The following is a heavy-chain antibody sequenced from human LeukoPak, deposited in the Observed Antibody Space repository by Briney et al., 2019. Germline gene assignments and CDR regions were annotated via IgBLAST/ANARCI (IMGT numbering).Heavy chain of an antibody. V-gene: IGHV3-23*01. D-gene: IGHD3-10*01. CDR1: GFTFSSYA. Sequence: GGSLRLSCAASGFTFSSYAMTWVRQAPGKGLEWVSAISGSGGSTYYADSVKGRFTISRDNSKNTLYLQMNSLRAEDTAVYYCAKGLRWNYYGSGSYGGTDAFDIWGQGKMVTVSS. CDR2: ISGSGGST. J-gene: IGHJ3*02. CDR3: AKGLRWNYYGSGSYGGTDAFDI.